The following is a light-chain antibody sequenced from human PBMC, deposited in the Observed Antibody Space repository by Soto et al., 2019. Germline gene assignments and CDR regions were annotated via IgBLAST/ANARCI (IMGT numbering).Light chain of an antibody. CDR3: MIWHNSAVV. J-gene: IGLJ2*01. V-gene: IGLV5-45*03. Sequence: QPVLTQPSSLSASPGASASLTCTLRSSINVGTYRIYWYQQKPGSPPQYLLRYKSDSDKQQGSGVPSRFSGSKDASANAGILLISGLQSEDEADYYCMIWHNSAVVFGGGTKLTVL. CDR2: YKSDSDK. CDR1: SSINVGTYR.